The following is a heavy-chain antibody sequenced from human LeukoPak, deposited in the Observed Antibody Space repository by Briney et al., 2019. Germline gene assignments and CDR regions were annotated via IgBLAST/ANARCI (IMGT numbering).Heavy chain of an antibody. CDR3: ARDVPLRYFDWLRFDY. J-gene: IGHJ4*02. CDR1: GGSISSSNW. Sequence: SGTLSLTCAVSGGSISSSNWWSWVRQPPGKGLEWIGEIYHSGSTNYNPSLKSRVTISVGKSKNQFSLKLSSVTAADTAVYYCARDVPLRYFDWLRFDYWGQGTLVTVSS. V-gene: IGHV4-4*02. CDR2: IYHSGST. D-gene: IGHD3-9*01.